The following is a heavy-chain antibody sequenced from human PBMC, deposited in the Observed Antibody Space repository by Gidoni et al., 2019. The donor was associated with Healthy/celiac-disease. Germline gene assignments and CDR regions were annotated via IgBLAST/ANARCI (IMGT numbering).Heavy chain of an antibody. CDR3: ARIAVAGTGDY. V-gene: IGHV4-39*01. CDR2: IYYSGST. CDR1: GGSISSSSYY. J-gene: IGHJ4*02. D-gene: IGHD6-19*01. Sequence: QLQLQESGPGLVKPSETLSLTCTVPGGSISSSSYYGGWIRQPPGKGREWIGSIYYSGSTYYNPSLKSRVTISVDTSKNQFSLKLSSVTAADTAVYYCARIAVAGTGDYWGQGTLVTVSS.